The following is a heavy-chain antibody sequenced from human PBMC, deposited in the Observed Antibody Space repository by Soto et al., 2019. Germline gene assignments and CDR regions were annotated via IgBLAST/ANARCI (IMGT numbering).Heavy chain of an antibody. J-gene: IGHJ6*02. CDR2: IKSKTDGGTT. D-gene: IGHD1-26*01. V-gene: IGHV3-15*07. CDR3: TTDRWGLSGSYPRGPYHYYGMDV. CDR1: GFTFSNAW. Sequence: PGGSLRLSCAASGFTFSNAWMNWVRQAPGKGLEWVGRIKSKTDGGTTDYAATVKGRFTISRDDSKSTPYLQMNSPKIEDTAVYCCTTDRWGLSGSYPRGPYHYYGMDVWGAGTTVTLCS.